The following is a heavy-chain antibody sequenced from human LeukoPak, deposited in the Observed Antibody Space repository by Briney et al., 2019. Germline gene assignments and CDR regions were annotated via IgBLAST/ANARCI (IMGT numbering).Heavy chain of an antibody. V-gene: IGHV3-7*03. CDR1: GFTFSSYW. D-gene: IGHD4-17*01. CDR3: ARFVYDYGDYFLDY. J-gene: IGHJ4*02. Sequence: RGSLRLSCAASGFTFSSYWMSWVRQAPGKGLEWVANIKQDGSEKYYVDSVKGRFTISRDNAKNSLYLQMNSLRAEDTAVYYCARFVYDYGDYFLDYWGQGTLVTVSS. CDR2: IKQDGSEK.